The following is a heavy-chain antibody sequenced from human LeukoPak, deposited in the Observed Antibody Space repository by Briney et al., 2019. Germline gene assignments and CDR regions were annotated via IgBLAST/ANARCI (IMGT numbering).Heavy chain of an antibody. CDR2: IYHSGST. CDR1: GGSISTTGW. Sequence: SSETLSLTCAVSGGSISTTGWWSWVRQPPGKGLEWIGEIYHSGSTNYNPSLKSRVTISVDKSKNQFSLKLSSVTAADTAVYYCASLDYGDPGWFDPWGQGTLVTVSS. D-gene: IGHD4-17*01. CDR3: ASLDYGDPGWFDP. V-gene: IGHV4-4*02. J-gene: IGHJ5*02.